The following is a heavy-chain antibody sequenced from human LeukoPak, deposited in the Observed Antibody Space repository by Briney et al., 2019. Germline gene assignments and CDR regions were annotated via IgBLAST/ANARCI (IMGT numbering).Heavy chain of an antibody. CDR3: AKEGTPQVSTWYDL. J-gene: IGHJ5*02. CDR1: GVTLSPYG. CDR2: ISYEGGTQ. Sequence: GGSLRLSCAASGVTLSPYGMHWVRQAPGKGLEWLVVISYEGGTQHYADTVKGRFIISRDNPRNTLYLQMNILRTEDTAVYYCAKEGTPQVSTWYDLWGQGTQVIVSS. D-gene: IGHD3-10*01. V-gene: IGHV3-30*18.